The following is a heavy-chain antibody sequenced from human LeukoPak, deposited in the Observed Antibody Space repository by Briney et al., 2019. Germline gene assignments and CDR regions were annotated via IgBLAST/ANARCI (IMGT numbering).Heavy chain of an antibody. D-gene: IGHD1-26*01. Sequence: GRSLRLSCAAYGFTFSSYGMNWVRQAPGKGLEWVAVTWYDGSNKFYADSVKGRFTISRDNSKNTLSLEMNSLRAEDTAVYYCARGVGHYYYYMDVWGKGTTVTVSS. CDR2: TWYDGSNK. V-gene: IGHV3-33*01. J-gene: IGHJ6*03. CDR1: GFTFSSYG. CDR3: ARGVGHYYYYMDV.